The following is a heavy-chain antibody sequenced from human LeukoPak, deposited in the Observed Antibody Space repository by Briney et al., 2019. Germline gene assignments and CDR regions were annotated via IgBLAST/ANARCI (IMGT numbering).Heavy chain of an antibody. V-gene: IGHV4-59*01. CDR1: GGSISSYY. Sequence: SVTLSLTCTVSGGSISSYYWSWIRQPPGKGLEWIGYIYYSGSTNYNPSLKSRVTISVDTSKNQFSLKLSSVTAADTAVYYCARGGYSYGSYYFDYWGQGTLVTVSS. D-gene: IGHD5-18*01. CDR3: ARGGYSYGSYYFDY. CDR2: IYYSGST. J-gene: IGHJ4*02.